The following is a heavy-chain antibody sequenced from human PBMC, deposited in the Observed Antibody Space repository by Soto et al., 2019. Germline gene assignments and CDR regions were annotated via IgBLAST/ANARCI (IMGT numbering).Heavy chain of an antibody. V-gene: IGHV3-30*18. CDR1: GFTFSSYG. Sequence: PGGSLRLSCAASGFTFSSYGMHWVRQAPGKGLEWVALITYDGSNKYYADSVKGRFTISRDNSKNTLYLQMNSLRAEDTAVYYCAKGGGSLETSYYYYGMDVWGQGTTVTVSS. D-gene: IGHD1-26*01. J-gene: IGHJ6*02. CDR3: AKGGGSLETSYYYYGMDV. CDR2: ITYDGSNK.